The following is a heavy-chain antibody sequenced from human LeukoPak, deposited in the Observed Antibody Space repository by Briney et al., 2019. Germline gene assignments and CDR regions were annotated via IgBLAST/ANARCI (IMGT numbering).Heavy chain of an antibody. V-gene: IGHV4-59*01. CDR1: GFTFSDYY. J-gene: IGHJ5*02. CDR2: IYYSGST. Sequence: GSLRLSCAASGFTFSDYYWSWIRQPPGKGLEWIGYIYYSGSTNYNPSLKSRVTISVHTSKNQFSLKLSSVTAADTAVYYCARLTGYSSESWFDPWGQGTLVTVSS. D-gene: IGHD3-9*01. CDR3: ARLTGYSSESWFDP.